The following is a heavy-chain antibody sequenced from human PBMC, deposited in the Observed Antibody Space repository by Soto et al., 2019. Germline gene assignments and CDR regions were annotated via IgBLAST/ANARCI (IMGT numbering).Heavy chain of an antibody. D-gene: IGHD2-15*01. CDR2: IIPIFGTA. V-gene: IGHV1-69*13. J-gene: IGHJ6*02. Sequence: GASVKVSCKASGGTFSSYAISWVRQAPGQGLEWMGGIIPIFGTANYAQKFQGRVTITADESTSTAYMELSSLRSEDTAVYYCAREGRAIVVVVAATPEVMDYYYGMDFWGQGTTVTVSS. CDR1: GGTFSSYA. CDR3: AREGRAIVVVVAATPEVMDYYYGMDF.